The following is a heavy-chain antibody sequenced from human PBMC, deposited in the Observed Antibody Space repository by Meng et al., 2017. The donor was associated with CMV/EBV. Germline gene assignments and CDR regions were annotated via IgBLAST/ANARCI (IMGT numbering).Heavy chain of an antibody. Sequence: SGFSLSKDGMHWVRQAPGKGLEWVALMWYDGSMESYADSVQGRFTVSRDNSENRLYLQMDSLRAEDTAVYYCVKDSGSGSYFSNFGYWGQGTLVTVSS. CDR3: VKDSGSGSYFSNFGY. CDR2: MWYDGSME. D-gene: IGHD1-26*01. CDR1: GFSLSKDG. J-gene: IGHJ4*02. V-gene: IGHV3-33*03.